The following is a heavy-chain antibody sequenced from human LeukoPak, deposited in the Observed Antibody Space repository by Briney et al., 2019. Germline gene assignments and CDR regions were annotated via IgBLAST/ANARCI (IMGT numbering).Heavy chain of an antibody. CDR1: VVPFGSYG. V-gene: IGHV1-69*13. D-gene: IGHD6-25*01. Sequence: GASVKVSCKSSVVPFGSYGITWVRQAPGQGLEWMGRIIPIFPTLKYEKKFQDRVTITADESTSTAYMEVIKLTSEDTAIYYCATEIAAGAYTLDYWGQGTLVTVSS. CDR3: ATEIAAGAYTLDY. CDR2: IIPIFPTL. J-gene: IGHJ4*02.